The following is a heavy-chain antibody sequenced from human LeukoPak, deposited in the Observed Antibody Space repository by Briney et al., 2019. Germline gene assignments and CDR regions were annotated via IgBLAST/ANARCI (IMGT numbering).Heavy chain of an antibody. D-gene: IGHD6-13*01. CDR1: GGSFSGYY. V-gene: IGHV4-34*01. CDR2: INHSGST. CDR3: ARGGWGSWRVDY. Sequence: PSETLSLTCAVYGGSFSGYYWSWIRQPPGKGLEWIGEINHSGSTNYNPSLKSRVTISVDTSKNQFSLKLSSVTAADTAVYYCARGGWGSWRVDYWGQGTLVTASS. J-gene: IGHJ4*02.